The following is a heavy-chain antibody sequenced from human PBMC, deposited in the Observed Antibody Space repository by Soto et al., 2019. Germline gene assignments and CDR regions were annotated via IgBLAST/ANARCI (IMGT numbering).Heavy chain of an antibody. CDR1: GFSFSNAW. V-gene: IGHV3-15*07. CDR3: TADSPDQGILAY. J-gene: IGHJ4*02. CDR2: NKSKTSGGTT. Sequence: RGALRLSCVVSGFSFSNAWMNWVRQAPGKGLEWVGRNKSKTSGGTTDYAAPVKGRFTISRDDSRNTLYLQMNSLKTEDTAIYYCTADSPDQGILAYWGQGTLVTVSS.